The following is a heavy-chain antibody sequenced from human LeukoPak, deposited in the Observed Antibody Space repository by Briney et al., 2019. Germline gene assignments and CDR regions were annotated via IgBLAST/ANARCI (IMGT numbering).Heavy chain of an antibody. D-gene: IGHD6-6*01. CDR2: IYYSGST. V-gene: IGHV4-59*08. Sequence: SETLSVTCTVSGGSISSYYWSWIRQPPGKGLEWIGYIYYSGSTNYNPSLKSRVTISVDTSKNQFSLKLSSVTAADTAVYYCARQGIAARLIDYWGQGTLVTVSS. J-gene: IGHJ4*02. CDR1: GGSISSYY. CDR3: ARQGIAARLIDY.